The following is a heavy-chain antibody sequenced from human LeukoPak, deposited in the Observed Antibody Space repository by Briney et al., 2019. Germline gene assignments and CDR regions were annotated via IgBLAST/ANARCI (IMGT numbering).Heavy chain of an antibody. V-gene: IGHV4-59*08. CDR3: ASWGDYGGSFDY. Sequence: PSETLSLTCTVSGGSISSYYWSWIRQPPGKGLEWIGYIYYSGSTNYSPSLKSRVTISVDTSKNQFSLKLSSVTAADTAVYYCASWGDYGGSFDYWGQGTLVTVSS. D-gene: IGHD4-23*01. J-gene: IGHJ4*02. CDR1: GGSISSYY. CDR2: IYYSGST.